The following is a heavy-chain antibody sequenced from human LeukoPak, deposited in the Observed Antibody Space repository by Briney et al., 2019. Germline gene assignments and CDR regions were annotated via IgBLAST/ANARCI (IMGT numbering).Heavy chain of an antibody. V-gene: IGHV1-18*01. D-gene: IGHD3-10*01. Sequence: ASVKVSCKASGYTFTSYGISWVRQAPGQGLEWMGWISAYNGNTNYAQKFQGRVTMTTNTSTSTAYMEMRSLRSDDTAVYYCAIGGSGGVCNYWGQGTLVTVSS. J-gene: IGHJ4*02. CDR3: AIGGSGGVCNY. CDR2: ISAYNGNT. CDR1: GYTFTSYG.